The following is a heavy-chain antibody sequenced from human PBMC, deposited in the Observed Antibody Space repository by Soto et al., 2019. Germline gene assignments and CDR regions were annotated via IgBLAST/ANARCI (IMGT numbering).Heavy chain of an antibody. D-gene: IGHD3-10*01. CDR1: GYTFTSYD. CDR3: GRVRYFDGMGVGELLLAPQSRAIDY. V-gene: IGHV1-8*01. J-gene: IGHJ4*02. Sequence: QVQLVQSGAEVKKPGASVKVSCTASGYTFTSYDINWVRQATGQGLEWMGWMNPNSGNTGYAQKGQGTVTRTRNTSISTAYMELSSLRFEDTAVYDHGRVRYFDGMGVGELLLAPQSRAIDYWGQGNLVTGFS. CDR2: MNPNSGNT.